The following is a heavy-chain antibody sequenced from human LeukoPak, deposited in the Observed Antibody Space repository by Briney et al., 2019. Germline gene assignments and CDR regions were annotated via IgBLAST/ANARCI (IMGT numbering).Heavy chain of an antibody. Sequence: PGGSLRLSCAASGFTFSSYSMNWVRQAPGKGLEWVSSISSSSSYIHYADSVKGRFTISRDNAKNSLYLQMNSLRAEDTAVYYCARGIVAAGNIDYWGQGTLVTVSS. CDR3: ARGIVAAGNIDY. J-gene: IGHJ4*02. V-gene: IGHV3-21*01. CDR1: GFTFSSYS. D-gene: IGHD6-13*01. CDR2: ISSSSSYI.